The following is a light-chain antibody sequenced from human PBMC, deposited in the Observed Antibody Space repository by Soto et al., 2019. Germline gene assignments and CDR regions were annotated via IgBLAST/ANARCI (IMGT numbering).Light chain of an antibody. CDR3: QQRSNWPPRPT. J-gene: IGKJ4*01. V-gene: IGKV3-11*01. Sequence: EIVLTQSPATLSLSPGERATLSCRASQSVSSYLAWYQQKPGQAPRLLIYDASNRATGIPARFSGSGSGTDFNLTISSLEPEDFAVYYCQQRSNWPPRPTFGGWTKVEIK. CDR1: QSVSSY. CDR2: DAS.